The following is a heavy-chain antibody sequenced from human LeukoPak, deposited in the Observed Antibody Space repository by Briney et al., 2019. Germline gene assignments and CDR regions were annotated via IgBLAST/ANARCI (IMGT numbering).Heavy chain of an antibody. CDR3: ARSVLDGYNDFDY. CDR1: GFTFSSYS. Sequence: GGSLRLSCAASGFTFSSYSMNWVRQAPGKGLEWVSYISSSSSTIYYADSVKGRFTISRDSAKNSLYLQMNSLRAEDTAVYYCARSVLDGYNDFDYWGQGTLVTVSS. CDR2: ISSSSSTI. D-gene: IGHD5-24*01. V-gene: IGHV3-48*04. J-gene: IGHJ4*02.